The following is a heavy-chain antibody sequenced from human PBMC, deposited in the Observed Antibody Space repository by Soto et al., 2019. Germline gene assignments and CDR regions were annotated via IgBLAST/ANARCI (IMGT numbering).Heavy chain of an antibody. V-gene: IGHV1-18*01. CDR1: GYTFTSYG. Sequence: ASVKVSCKASGYTFTSYGISWVRQAPGQGLEWMGWISAYNGNTNYAQKLQGRVTMTTDTSTSTAYMELRSLRSDDTAVYYCARDSYGDYAHNAFDIWGQGTMVTVSS. CDR2: ISAYNGNT. J-gene: IGHJ3*02. D-gene: IGHD4-17*01. CDR3: ARDSYGDYAHNAFDI.